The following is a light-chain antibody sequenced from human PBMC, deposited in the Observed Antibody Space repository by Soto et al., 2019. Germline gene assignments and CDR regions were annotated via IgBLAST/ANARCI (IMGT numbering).Light chain of an antibody. Sequence: DIQLTQSPSFLSASVGDRVTITCRASQGVGTSLAWYQQKPGEAPKLLIYAASTLQIGFPSTFSGSGSGTQFTLTITILQHDDFATYYCHQVFDFPQPFCPATKVDV. V-gene: IGKV1-9*01. CDR3: HQVFDFPQP. CDR2: AAS. J-gene: IGKJ3*01. CDR1: QGVGTS.